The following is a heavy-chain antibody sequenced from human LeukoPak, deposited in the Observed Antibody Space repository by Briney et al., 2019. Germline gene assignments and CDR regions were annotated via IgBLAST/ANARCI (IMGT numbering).Heavy chain of an antibody. CDR3: ASISYYDFWSGRLTWGYFDY. CDR1: GFTFSSYS. CDR2: ISSSSSYI. Sequence: GGSLTLSCAASGFTFSSYSMNWVRQAPGKGLEWVSSISSSSSYIYYADSVKGRFTISRDNAKNSLYLQMNSLRAEDTAVYYCASISYYDFWSGRLTWGYFDYWGQGTLVTVSS. V-gene: IGHV3-21*01. J-gene: IGHJ4*02. D-gene: IGHD3-3*01.